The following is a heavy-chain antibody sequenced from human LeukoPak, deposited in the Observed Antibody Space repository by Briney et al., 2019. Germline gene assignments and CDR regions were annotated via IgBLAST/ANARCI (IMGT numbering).Heavy chain of an antibody. Sequence: GGSLRLSCAASGFTFSSYGMHWVRQAPGKGLEWVAFIRYDGSNKYYADSVKGRFTISRDNSKNTLYLQMNSLRAEDTAVYYCAKESLPKTLYSSGWYFDYWGQGTLVTVSS. D-gene: IGHD6-19*01. V-gene: IGHV3-30*02. CDR1: GFTFSSYG. CDR2: IRYDGSNK. CDR3: AKESLPKTLYSSGWYFDY. J-gene: IGHJ4*02.